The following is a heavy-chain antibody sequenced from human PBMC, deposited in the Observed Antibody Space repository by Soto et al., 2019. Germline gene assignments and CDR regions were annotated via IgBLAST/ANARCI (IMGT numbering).Heavy chain of an antibody. V-gene: IGHV1-69*12. CDR1: GGTFSSYA. D-gene: IGHD2-15*01. Sequence: QVQLVQSGAEVKKPGSSVKVSCKASGGTFSSYAISWVRQAPGQGLEWMGGIIPIFGTANYAQKFQGRVTITADESTSSAYMELSSLRSEDTAVYYCARICPMVAASNWYFDLWGRGTLVTVSS. J-gene: IGHJ2*01. CDR3: ARICPMVAASNWYFDL. CDR2: IIPIFGTA.